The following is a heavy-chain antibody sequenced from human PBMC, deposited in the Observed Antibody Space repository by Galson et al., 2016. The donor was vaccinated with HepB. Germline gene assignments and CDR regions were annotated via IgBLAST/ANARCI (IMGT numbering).Heavy chain of an antibody. J-gene: IGHJ3*02. CDR3: ARPHSPAALDI. Sequence: QSGAEVKKPGESLKISCKASGYSFTSYWIGWVRQMPGKGLEWMGIIYPADSDTRYSPSFQGQVTFTADKSISTAYLQWSSLKASDTAMYCCARPHSPAALDIWGQGTMVTVSS. CDR1: GYSFTSYW. CDR2: IYPADSDT. D-gene: IGHD2-15*01. V-gene: IGHV5-51*01.